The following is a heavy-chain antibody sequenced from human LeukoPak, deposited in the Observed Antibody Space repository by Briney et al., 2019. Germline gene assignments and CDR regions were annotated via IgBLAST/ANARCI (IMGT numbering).Heavy chain of an antibody. J-gene: IGHJ4*02. V-gene: IGHV4-34*01. CDR1: GGSFSGYY. CDR2: INHSGST. Sequence: PSETLSLTCAVYGGSFSGYYWSWIRQPPGKGLEWIGEINHSGSTNYNPSLKSRATISVDTSKNQFSLKLSSVTAADTAVYYCAREHELAAAGTELDYWGQGTLVTVSS. CDR3: AREHELAAAGTELDY. D-gene: IGHD6-13*01.